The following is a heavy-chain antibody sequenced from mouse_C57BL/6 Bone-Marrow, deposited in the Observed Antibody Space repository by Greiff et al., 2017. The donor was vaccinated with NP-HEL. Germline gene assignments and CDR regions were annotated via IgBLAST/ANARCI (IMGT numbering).Heavy chain of an antibody. CDR3: ARPFYDGYDWYFDV. V-gene: IGHV1-55*01. Sequence: QVQLQQPGAELVKPGASVKMSCKASGYTFTSYWITWVKQRPGQGLEWIGDIYPGSGSTNYNEKFTSKATLTVDTSSSTAYMQLSSLTSEDSAVYYCARPFYDGYDWYFDVWGTGTTVTVSS. CDR2: IYPGSGST. CDR1: GYTFTSYW. J-gene: IGHJ1*03. D-gene: IGHD2-3*01.